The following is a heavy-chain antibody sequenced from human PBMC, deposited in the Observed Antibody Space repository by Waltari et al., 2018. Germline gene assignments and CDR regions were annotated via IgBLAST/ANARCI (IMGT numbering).Heavy chain of an antibody. CDR3: ARRVAARPRYYYYYMDV. V-gene: IGHV1-8*03. Sequence: QVQLVQSGAEVKKPGASVKVSCKASGYTFTSYDINWVRQATGQGLEWMGWMNPNSGNTGYAQKFQGRVTITRNTSISTAYMELSSLRSEDTAVYYCARRVAARPRYYYYYMDVWGKGTTVTISS. J-gene: IGHJ6*03. CDR2: MNPNSGNT. D-gene: IGHD6-6*01. CDR1: GYTFTSYD.